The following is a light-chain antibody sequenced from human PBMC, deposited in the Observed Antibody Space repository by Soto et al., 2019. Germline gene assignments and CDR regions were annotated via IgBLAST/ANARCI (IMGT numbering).Light chain of an antibody. CDR2: EVS. Sequence: QSALTQPRSVSGSPGQSVTISCTGTSSDIGGYNYVSWYQQHPGKAPKLMISEVSKRPSGVPDRFSGSKSGNTASLTISGLQAEDEADYYCCSYAGSYTWVFGGGTQLTVL. CDR1: SSDIGGYNY. V-gene: IGLV2-11*01. J-gene: IGLJ3*02. CDR3: CSYAGSYTWV.